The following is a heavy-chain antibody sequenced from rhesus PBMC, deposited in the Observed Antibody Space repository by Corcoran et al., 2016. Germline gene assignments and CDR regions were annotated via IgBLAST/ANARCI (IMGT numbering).Heavy chain of an antibody. V-gene: IGHV4-169*02. J-gene: IGHJ4*01. D-gene: IGHD6-25*01. Sequence: QLQLQESGPGLVKPSETLSVTCAVSGGSISSSYWSWIRQGPGKGLELIGYIYGSGSSTNYNPSLQSRVTLSVDTSKNQLSLKLRAVTTADTAVYYCAREDRSGSWDFDYWGQGVLVTGSS. CDR2: IYGSGSST. CDR1: GGSISSSY. CDR3: AREDRSGSWDFDY.